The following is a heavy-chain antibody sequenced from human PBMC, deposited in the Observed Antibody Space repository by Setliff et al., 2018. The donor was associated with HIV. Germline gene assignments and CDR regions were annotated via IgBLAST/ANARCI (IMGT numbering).Heavy chain of an antibody. D-gene: IGHD2-15*01. CDR1: GGTFSSFA. J-gene: IGHJ4*02. V-gene: IGHV1-69*13. Sequence: EASVKVSCKASGGTFSSFAIHWVRQAPGQGLEWMGGIIPMFGTANYAQKFHGRVTITADESTNTAYMELSSLGSEDTAVYYCALGYCSVGSCYSVDFDYWGQGTLVTVS. CDR2: IIPMFGTA. CDR3: ALGYCSVGSCYSVDFDY.